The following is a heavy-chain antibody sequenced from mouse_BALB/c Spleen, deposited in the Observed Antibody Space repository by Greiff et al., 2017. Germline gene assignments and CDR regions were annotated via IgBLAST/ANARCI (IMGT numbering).Heavy chain of an antibody. V-gene: IGHV1-7*01. J-gene: IGHJ2*01. Sequence: QVQLQQSGAELAKPGASVKMSCKASGYTFTSYWMHWVKQRPGQGLEWIGYINPSTGYTEYNQKFKDKATLTADKSSSTAYMQLSSLTSEDSAVYYCTEYITAYTHWGKRTTLTVSS. CDR1: GYTFTSYW. CDR2: INPSTGYT. CDR3: TEYITAYTH. D-gene: IGHD1-3*01.